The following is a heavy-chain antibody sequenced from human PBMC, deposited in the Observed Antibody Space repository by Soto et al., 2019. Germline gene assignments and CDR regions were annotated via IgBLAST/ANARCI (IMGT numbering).Heavy chain of an antibody. CDR2: IYYSGST. V-gene: IGHV4-39*01. J-gene: IGHJ5*02. CDR3: EKQEGMGTGWFLGS. D-gene: IGHD3-3*01. Sequence: SETLSLTCTVSGGSIRSSSYYWGWIRQPPGKGLEWIGGIYYSGSTYYNPFLNSRVTISVDTAKNQFSLKLSSVNAADPAVYYLEKQEGMGTGWFLGSWGKGPRFT. CDR1: GGSIRSSSYY.